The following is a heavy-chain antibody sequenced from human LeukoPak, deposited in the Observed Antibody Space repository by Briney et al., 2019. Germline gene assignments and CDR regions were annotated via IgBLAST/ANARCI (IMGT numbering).Heavy chain of an antibody. J-gene: IGHJ4*02. D-gene: IGHD3-22*01. CDR3: AKYPPDYYDSSGN. V-gene: IGHV3-23*01. CDR1: GFTFSNYA. Sequence: GGSLRLSCAASGFTFSNYATTWVRQAPGKGLEWVSAISGSGGSTYYADSVKGRFTIPRDNSKNTLYRQMTSLRAEDTAVYYCAKYPPDYYDSSGNWGQGTLVTVSS. CDR2: ISGSGGST.